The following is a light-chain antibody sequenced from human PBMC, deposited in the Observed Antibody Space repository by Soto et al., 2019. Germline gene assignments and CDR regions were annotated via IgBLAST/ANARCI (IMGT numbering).Light chain of an antibody. CDR2: AAS. Sequence: DIQMTQSPSSVSASVGDRVTITCRASQGIGIWLAWYQQKPGKAPELLIYAASTLQRGVPSRFSGSGSATDFTLTISSLQPEDFATYYRQQANTFPLTFGGGTKVDIK. CDR3: QQANTFPLT. V-gene: IGKV1D-12*01. CDR1: QGIGIW. J-gene: IGKJ4*01.